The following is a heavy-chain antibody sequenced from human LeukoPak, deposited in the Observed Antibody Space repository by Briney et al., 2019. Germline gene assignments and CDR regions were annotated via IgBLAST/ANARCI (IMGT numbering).Heavy chain of an antibody. CDR2: TSDRGDYT. CDR3: ARKAQYNGHYPLDY. Sequence: GGSLRLSCAASGFTFTSYSMSWVRQAPGKGLEWVSGTSDRGDYTYYADSVKGRFTISRDSSKSTLFLQMNSLRAEDTALYFCARKAQYNGHYPLDYWGQGTLVTVSS. D-gene: IGHD1-7*01. J-gene: IGHJ4*02. V-gene: IGHV3-23*01. CDR1: GFTFTSYS.